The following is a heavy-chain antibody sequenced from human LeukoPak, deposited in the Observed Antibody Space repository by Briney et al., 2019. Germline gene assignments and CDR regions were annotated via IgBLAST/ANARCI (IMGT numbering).Heavy chain of an antibody. V-gene: IGHV3-30*18. J-gene: IGHJ3*01. Sequence: PGGSLRLSCAASGFAFSDYGMNWGRQAPGKGLEWVAVISFDGSDTSYGGSVEGRFTISRDNSKNTLYLQMNSLRPEDTAVYFCTKDRHGYGSGGLDFWGQGTLVTVSS. CDR1: GFAFSDYG. CDR2: ISFDGSDT. CDR3: TKDRHGYGSGGLDF. D-gene: IGHD3-10*01.